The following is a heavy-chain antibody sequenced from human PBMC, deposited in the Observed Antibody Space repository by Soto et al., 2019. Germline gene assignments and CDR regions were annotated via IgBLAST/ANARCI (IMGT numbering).Heavy chain of an antibody. Sequence: ASVKVSCKASGYTFTSYAMHWVRQAPGQRLEWMGWINAGNGKTKYSQKFQGRVTITRDTSASTAYMELRSLRSDDTAVYYCARTAAEDDAFDISGRGTMVNVPS. V-gene: IGHV1-3*01. J-gene: IGHJ3*02. CDR1: GYTFTSYA. D-gene: IGHD2-15*01. CDR2: INAGNGKT. CDR3: ARTAAEDDAFDI.